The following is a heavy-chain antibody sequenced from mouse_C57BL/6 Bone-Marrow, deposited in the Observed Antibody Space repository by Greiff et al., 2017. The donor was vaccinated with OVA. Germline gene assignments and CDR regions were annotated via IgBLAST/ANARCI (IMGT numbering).Heavy chain of an antibody. J-gene: IGHJ2*01. CDR3: ARGEILFYGSSFDY. Sequence: EVQLVESGPGLVKPSQSLSLTCSVTGYSITSGYYWNWIRQFPGNKLEWMGYISYDGSNNYNPSLKNRISITRDTSKNQFFLKLNSVTTEDTATYYCARGEILFYGSSFDYWGQGTTLTVSS. CDR1: GYSITSGYY. V-gene: IGHV3-6*01. CDR2: ISYDGSN. D-gene: IGHD1-1*01.